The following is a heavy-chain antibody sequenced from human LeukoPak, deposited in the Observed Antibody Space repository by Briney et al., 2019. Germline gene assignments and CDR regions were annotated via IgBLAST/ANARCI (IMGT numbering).Heavy chain of an antibody. CDR2: IIPILGIA. CDR1: GGTFSSYP. CDR3: ARSPYYYDSSGYSLNYYYGMDV. V-gene: IGHV1-69*02. Sequence: SVKVSCKASGGTFSSYPISWVRQAPGQGLEWMGRIIPILGIANYAQKFQGRVTITADKSTSTAYMELSSLRSEDTAVYYCARSPYYYDSSGYSLNYYYGMDVWGQGTTVTVSS. D-gene: IGHD3-22*01. J-gene: IGHJ6*02.